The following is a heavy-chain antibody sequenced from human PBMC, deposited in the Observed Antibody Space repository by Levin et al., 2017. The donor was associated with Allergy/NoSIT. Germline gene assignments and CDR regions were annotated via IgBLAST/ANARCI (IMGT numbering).Heavy chain of an antibody. D-gene: IGHD2-2*03. J-gene: IGHJ4*02. CDR1: GFTFDDYA. CDR3: AKGLGIVVVPAAIELYFDY. Sequence: QTGGSLRLSCAASGFTFDDYAMHWVRQAPGKGLEWVSGISWNSGSIGYADSVKGRFTISRDNAKNSLYLQMNSLRAEDTALYYCAKGLGIVVVPAAIELYFDYWGQGTLVTVSS. V-gene: IGHV3-9*01. CDR2: ISWNSGSI.